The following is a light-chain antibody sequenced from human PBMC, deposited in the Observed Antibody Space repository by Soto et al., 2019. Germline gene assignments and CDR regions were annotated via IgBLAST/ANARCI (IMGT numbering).Light chain of an antibody. CDR1: QGIRND. V-gene: IGKV1-27*01. J-gene: IGKJ4*01. CDR2: AAS. CDR3: QKYNSAPLT. Sequence: DIHMTQSPSSLSASLGDRXTXXXXASQGIRNDLGWYQQKPGKVPKLLIYAASTLQSGVPSRFSGSGSGTDFTLTISSLQPEDVATYYCQKYNSAPLTFGGGTKVDIK.